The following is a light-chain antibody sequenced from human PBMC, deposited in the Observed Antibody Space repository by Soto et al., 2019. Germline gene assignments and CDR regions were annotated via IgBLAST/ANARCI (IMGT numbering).Light chain of an antibody. CDR1: SSNIGNSY. Sequence: QSVLTQPPSVSAAPGQKVTISCSGSSSNIGNSYVSWYQQLPGTVPKLLIYQSDKRPSGIPDRFSGSKSGTSATLGITGLQTGDEADYYCGTWDSSLSAWVFGGGTSSPS. CDR2: QSD. V-gene: IGLV1-51*02. CDR3: GTWDSSLSAWV. J-gene: IGLJ3*02.